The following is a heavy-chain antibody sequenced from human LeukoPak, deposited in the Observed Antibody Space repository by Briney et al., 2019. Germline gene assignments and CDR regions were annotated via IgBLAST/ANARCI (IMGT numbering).Heavy chain of an antibody. V-gene: IGHV4-61*02. CDR2: IYTSGST. J-gene: IGHJ4*02. CDR3: AREGYYYGSGDY. CDR1: GGSISSGSYY. Sequence: SQTLPLTCTVSGGSISSGSYYWSWIRQPAGKGLEWIGRIYTSGSTNYNPSLKSRVTISVDTSKNQFSLKLSSVTAADTAVYYCAREGYYYGSGDYWGQGTLVTVSS. D-gene: IGHD3-10*01.